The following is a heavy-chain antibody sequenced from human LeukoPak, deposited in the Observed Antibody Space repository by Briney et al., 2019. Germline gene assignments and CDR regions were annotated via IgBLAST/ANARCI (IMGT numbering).Heavy chain of an antibody. J-gene: IGHJ3*02. CDR3: ARAAAKYYYGSGDDAFDI. V-gene: IGHV1-3*01. Sequence: ASVKVSCKASGYTFASYAMHWVRQAPAQRLEWMGWINADNGNTKYSQKFQGRVTITRDTPARTAYMELSSLRSEDTAVYYCARAAAKYYYGSGDDAFDIWGQGTMVTVSS. D-gene: IGHD3-10*01. CDR1: GYTFASYA. CDR2: INADNGNT.